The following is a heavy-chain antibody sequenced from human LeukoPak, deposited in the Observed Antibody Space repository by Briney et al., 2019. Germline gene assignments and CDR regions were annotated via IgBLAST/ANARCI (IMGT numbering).Heavy chain of an antibody. V-gene: IGHV1-46*01. Sequence: ASVKVSCKASGYTFTSYYMHWVRQAPGQGLEWMGTINPSGGSTSYAQKFQGRVTMTRDTSTSTVYMELSSLRFEDTAVYYCARDNLDDAFDIWGQGTMVTVSS. D-gene: IGHD1-1*01. CDR3: ARDNLDDAFDI. CDR2: INPSGGST. CDR1: GYTFTSYY. J-gene: IGHJ3*02.